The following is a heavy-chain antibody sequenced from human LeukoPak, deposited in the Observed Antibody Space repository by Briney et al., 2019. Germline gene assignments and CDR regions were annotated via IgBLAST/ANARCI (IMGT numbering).Heavy chain of an antibody. CDR3: ARDKGRTWGYDAFDI. J-gene: IGHJ3*02. V-gene: IGHV3-21*01. CDR2: ISSSSSYI. CDR1: GFTFSSYG. Sequence: GRSLRLSCAVSGFTFSSYGMHWVRQAPGKGLEWVSSISSSSSYIYYADSVKGRFTISRDNAKNSLYLQMNSLRAEDTAVYYCARDKGRTWGYDAFDIWGQGTMVTVSS. D-gene: IGHD1-14*01.